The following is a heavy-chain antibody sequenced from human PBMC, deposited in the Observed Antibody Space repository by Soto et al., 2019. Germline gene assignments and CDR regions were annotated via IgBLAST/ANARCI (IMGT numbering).Heavy chain of an antibody. V-gene: IGHV3-23*01. Sequence: PGGSLRLSCAASGFTFSSYAMSWVRQAPGKGLEWVSAISGSGGSTYYADSVKGRFTISRDNPKNSLYLQMNSLRAEDTAVYYCAKDPTLGYCSSTSCRNWFDPWGQGTLVTVSS. CDR1: GFTFSSYA. CDR2: ISGSGGST. J-gene: IGHJ5*02. D-gene: IGHD2-2*01. CDR3: AKDPTLGYCSSTSCRNWFDP.